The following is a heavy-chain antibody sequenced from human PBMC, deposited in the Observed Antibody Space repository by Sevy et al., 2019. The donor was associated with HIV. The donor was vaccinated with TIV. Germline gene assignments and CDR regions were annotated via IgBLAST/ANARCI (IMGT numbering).Heavy chain of an antibody. V-gene: IGHV1-24*01. CDR1: GYTLTELS. CDR2: FDPEDGET. D-gene: IGHD1-26*01. J-gene: IGHJ1*01. CDR3: ATDTQSVGATTYFQH. Sequence: ASVKVSCKVSGYTLTELSMHWVRQAPGKGLEWMGGFDPEDGETIYAQKFQGTVTMTEDTSADTAYMELSSLRSEDTAVYYCATDTQSVGATTYFQHWGQGTLVTVSS.